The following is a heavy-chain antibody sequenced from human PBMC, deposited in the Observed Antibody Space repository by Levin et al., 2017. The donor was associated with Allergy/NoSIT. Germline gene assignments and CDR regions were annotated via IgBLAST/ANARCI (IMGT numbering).Heavy chain of an antibody. CDR1: GVTFSTL. V-gene: IGHV3-48*03. CDR2: IGPSGTTI. J-gene: IGHJ3*02. CDR3: ASGGWGSTFNI. D-gene: IGHD7-27*01. Sequence: GGSLRLSCVASGVTFSTLELNWVRQTPGKGLEWLSYIGPSGTTIEYADSVRGRFTISRDNAKESLFLQLNSLRAEDTAVYYCASGGWGSTFNIWGQGTMVTVSS.